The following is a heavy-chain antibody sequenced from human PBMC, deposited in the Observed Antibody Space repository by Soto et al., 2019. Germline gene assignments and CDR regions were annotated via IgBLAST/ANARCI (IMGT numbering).Heavy chain of an antibody. CDR1: GFTFNSYW. V-gene: IGHV3-74*01. CDR2: INSDGSDT. CDR3: ARVGRGGWVAAPYGMDV. Sequence: PGGSLRLSCAASGFTFNSYWMHWVRQAPGKGLVWVSHINSDGSDTTYADSVKGRFTISRDNAKNTLYLHMNSLRAEDTAVYYCARVGRGGWVAAPYGMDVWGQGTTVTVSS. J-gene: IGHJ6*02. D-gene: IGHD6-19*01.